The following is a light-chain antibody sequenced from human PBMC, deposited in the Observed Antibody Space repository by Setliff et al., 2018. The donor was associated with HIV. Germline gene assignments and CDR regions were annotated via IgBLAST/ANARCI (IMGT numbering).Light chain of an antibody. CDR2: EVS. CDR1: SSDVGSYNF. J-gene: IGLJ1*01. V-gene: IGLV2-23*02. CDR3: CSYASTGSFV. Sequence: SVLTHPASVSGSPGHSITISCAGTSSDVGSYNFVSWYQQHPGKARKLSIYEVSKWPSGVSNHFSGSKSGNTASLTISGLQTEDEAEYYCCSYASTGSFVFGTGTKVTVL.